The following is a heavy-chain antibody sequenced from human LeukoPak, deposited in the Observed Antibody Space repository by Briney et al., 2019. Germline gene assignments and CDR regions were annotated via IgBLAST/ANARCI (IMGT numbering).Heavy chain of an antibody. V-gene: IGHV1-24*01. Sequence: ASVKVSCKVSGYTLTELSMHWVRQAPGKGLEWMGGFDPEDGETIYAQKFQGRVTMTEDTSTDTAYMELSSLRSEDTAVYYCARILNIVGATMVWGYWGQGTLATVSS. D-gene: IGHD1-26*01. CDR2: FDPEDGET. J-gene: IGHJ4*02. CDR3: ARILNIVGATMVWGY. CDR1: GYTLTELS.